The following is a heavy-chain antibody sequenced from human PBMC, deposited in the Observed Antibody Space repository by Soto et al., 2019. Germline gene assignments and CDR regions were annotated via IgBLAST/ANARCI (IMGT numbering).Heavy chain of an antibody. D-gene: IGHD3-10*01. V-gene: IGHV4-39*01. CDR1: GGSISSSSYY. Sequence: QLQLQESGPGLVKPSETLSLTCTVSGGSISSSSYYWGWIRQPPGKGLEWIGSIYYSGSTYYNPSLKSRVTISVDTSKNQFSLKLSSVTAADTAVYYCARSNLLLWFGELLSPFDPWGQGTLVTVSS. CDR2: IYYSGST. CDR3: ARSNLLLWFGELLSPFDP. J-gene: IGHJ5*02.